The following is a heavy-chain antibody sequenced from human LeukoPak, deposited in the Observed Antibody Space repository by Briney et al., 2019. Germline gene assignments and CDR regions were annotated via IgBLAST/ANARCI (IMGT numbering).Heavy chain of an antibody. V-gene: IGHV3-7*01. CDR1: GFTFSSCW. CDR3: ARCQTYSYGSDY. J-gene: IGHJ4*02. CDR2: IKQDGSEK. Sequence: GGSLRLSCAASGFTFSSCWMSWVRQAPGKGLEWVANIKQDGSEKYYVDSVKGRFTISRDNAKNSLYLQMNSLRAEDTAVYYCARCQTYSYGSDYWGQGTLVTVSS. D-gene: IGHD5-18*01.